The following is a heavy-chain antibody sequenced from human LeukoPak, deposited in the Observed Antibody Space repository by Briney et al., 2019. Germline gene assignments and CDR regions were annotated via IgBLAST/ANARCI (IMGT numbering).Heavy chain of an antibody. Sequence: SVKVSCKASGYTFTDYPIGWLRQAPGQGLEWMGWISAYNGYTNYPQSLQGRVTMTTDTSTGTAYMELRSLRFDDTAIYYCARVGGNYEGLIDYWGQGTLVTVSS. J-gene: IGHJ4*02. CDR3: ARVGGNYEGLIDY. CDR1: GYTFTDYP. D-gene: IGHD1-26*01. V-gene: IGHV1-18*01. CDR2: ISAYNGYT.